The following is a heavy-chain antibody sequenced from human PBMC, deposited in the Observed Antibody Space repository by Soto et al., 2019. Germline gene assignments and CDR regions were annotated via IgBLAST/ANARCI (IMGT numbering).Heavy chain of an antibody. D-gene: IGHD1-26*01. CDR2: ISYDGSCH. J-gene: IGHJ4*02. Sequence: RDLRVSCAASGYTSKPYVMHWGRPPPGKVLEVVAVISYDGSCHYYSAPVKCRFTISRDNSKNTLYLQMNSLRVEDSAMYYCAQDGRSGSLTRTDHCGPGTLGTVSS. CDR3: AQDGRSGSLTRTDH. V-gene: IGHV3-30*18. CDR1: GYTSKPYV.